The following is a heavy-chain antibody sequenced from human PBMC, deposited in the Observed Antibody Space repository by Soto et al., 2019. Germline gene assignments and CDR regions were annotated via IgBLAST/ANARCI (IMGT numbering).Heavy chain of an antibody. CDR1: GGSISSSSYY. CDR2: IYYSGST. CDR3: ARHRGASSGWYRYYYYGMDV. D-gene: IGHD6-19*01. J-gene: IGHJ6*02. Sequence: SETLSLTCTVSGGSISSSSYYWGWIRQPPGKGLEWIGSIYYSGSTYYNPSLKSRVTISVDTSKIQFSLKLSSVTAADTAVYYCARHRGASSGWYRYYYYGMDVWGQGTTVTVSS. V-gene: IGHV4-39*01.